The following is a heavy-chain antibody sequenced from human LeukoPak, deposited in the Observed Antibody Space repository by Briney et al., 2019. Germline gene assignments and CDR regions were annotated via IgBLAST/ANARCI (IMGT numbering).Heavy chain of an antibody. Sequence: GGSLRLSCAASGFTVSSNYMSWVRQAPGKGLEWVSVIYSGGSTYYADSVKGRFTISRDNSKNTLYLQMNSLRAEDTAVYYCARDAISLVRLKGETYYYYYGMDVWGQGTTTTVSS. CDR1: GFTVSSNY. CDR3: ARDAISLVRLKGETYYYYYGMDV. D-gene: IGHD3-10*01. J-gene: IGHJ6*02. V-gene: IGHV3-53*01. CDR2: IYSGGST.